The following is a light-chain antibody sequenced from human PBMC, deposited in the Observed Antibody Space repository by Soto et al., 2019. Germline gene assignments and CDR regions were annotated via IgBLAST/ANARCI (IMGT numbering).Light chain of an antibody. CDR3: VLYMGSGISV. J-gene: IGLJ2*01. CDR1: SGSVSASYY. Sequence: QTVVTQEPSFSVSPGGTVTLTCGLSSGSVSASYYPSWYQQTPGQAPRTLIYSTSTRSSGVPDRFSGSILGNKAALTLTGAQADDECDYYCVLYMGSGISVFGGVTKLTVL. CDR2: STS. V-gene: IGLV8-61*01.